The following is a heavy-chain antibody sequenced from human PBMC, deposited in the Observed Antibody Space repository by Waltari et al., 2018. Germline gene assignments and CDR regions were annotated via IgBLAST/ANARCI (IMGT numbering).Heavy chain of an antibody. J-gene: IGHJ4*02. D-gene: IGHD4-17*01. V-gene: IGHV4-38-2*01. Sequence: QVQLQESGPGLVKPSETLSLTCAVSGYSISSGYYWGWIRQPPGKGLEWIGSIYHSGCTSYTPSLKSRVTISVDTSKNQFSRKRSSVPAADTALYYCARVQGGDYGGYYFDYWGQGTLVTVSS. CDR3: ARVQGGDYGGYYFDY. CDR1: GYSISSGYY. CDR2: IYHSGCT.